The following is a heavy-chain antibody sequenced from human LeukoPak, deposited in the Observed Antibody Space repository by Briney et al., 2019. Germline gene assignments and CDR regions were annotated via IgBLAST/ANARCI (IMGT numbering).Heavy chain of an antibody. D-gene: IGHD6-19*01. CDR1: GFNFRDHW. CDR2: IKNDGSET. Sequence: GGSLRLSCAVSGFNFRDHWMDWVRQAPGKGLQWVGHIKNDGSETYYLDSLKGRFSISRDDTNNALYLQMNSLRVEDTAVYYCVKNDGWFHLAQWGQGTLVTVSS. V-gene: IGHV3-7*03. J-gene: IGHJ4*02. CDR3: VKNDGWFHLAQ.